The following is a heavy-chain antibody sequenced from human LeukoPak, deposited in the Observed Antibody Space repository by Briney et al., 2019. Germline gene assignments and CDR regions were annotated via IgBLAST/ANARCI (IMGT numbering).Heavy chain of an antibody. J-gene: IGHJ4*02. V-gene: IGHV3-30*18. Sequence: SGGSLRLSCAASGFTFSSHWMHWVRQAPGKGLEWVAVISYDGRNKHYPDSVKGRFTISRDISTDTLWLQMDSLRTEDTAVYYCAKGPLRGTAAAIDYWGQGTLVTVSS. CDR3: AKGPLRGTAAAIDY. D-gene: IGHD2-2*01. CDR1: GFTFSSHW. CDR2: ISYDGRNK.